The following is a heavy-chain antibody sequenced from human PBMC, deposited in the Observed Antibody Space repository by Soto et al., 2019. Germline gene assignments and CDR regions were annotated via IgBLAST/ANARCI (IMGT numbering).Heavy chain of an antibody. CDR3: ELGGQSIAARPVAFDI. D-gene: IGHD6-6*01. CDR1: GGTFSSYT. J-gene: IGHJ3*02. V-gene: IGHV1-69*02. CDR2: IIPILGIA. Sequence: ASVKVSCKASGGTFSSYTISWVRQAPGQGLEWMGRIIPILGIANYAQKFQGRVTITADKSTSTAYMELSSLRSEDTAVYYCELGGQSIAARPVAFDIWGQGTMVTVSS.